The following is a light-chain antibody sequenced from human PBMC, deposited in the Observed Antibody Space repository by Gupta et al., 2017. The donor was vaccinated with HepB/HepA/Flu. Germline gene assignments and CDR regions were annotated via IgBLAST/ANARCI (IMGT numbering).Light chain of an antibody. CDR1: NIGSKS. CDR3: QVWDSISDHLV. Sequence: SYVLTQPPSVSVAPGKTANITCGGNNIGSKSVHWYQQKPGQAPVLVIYYDGARPSVIPERFSGSHSVNTATVTSSRVEAGDEADYYCQVWDSISDHLVFGGGTKLTVL. J-gene: IGLJ2*01. CDR2: YDG. V-gene: IGLV3-21*04.